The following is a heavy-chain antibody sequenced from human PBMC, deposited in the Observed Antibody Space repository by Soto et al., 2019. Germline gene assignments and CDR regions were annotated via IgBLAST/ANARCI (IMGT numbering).Heavy chain of an antibody. CDR2: IYYSGAT. CDR1: GGSISSPTYY. J-gene: IGHJ5*02. Sequence: SETLSLTCTVSGGSISSPTYYWGWIRQPPGKGLEWIGSIYYSGATYYNPSLKSRVTMSVDAAKNQFSLKLSSVTAADTAVHYCPCPSPCHSNYRYWFVPLDQGTLVAVFS. D-gene: IGHD6-13*01. V-gene: IGHV4-39*01. CDR3: PCPSPCHSNYRYWFVP.